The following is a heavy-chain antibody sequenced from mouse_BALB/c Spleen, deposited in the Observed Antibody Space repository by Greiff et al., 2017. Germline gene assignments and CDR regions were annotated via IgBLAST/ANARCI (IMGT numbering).Heavy chain of an antibody. V-gene: IGHV5-4*02. CDR2: ISDGGSYT. J-gene: IGHJ4*01. D-gene: IGHD2-10*01. CDR1: GFTFSDYY. Sequence: EVNVVESGGGLVKPGGSLKLSCAASGFTFSDYYMYWVRQTPEKRLEWVATISDGGSYTYYPDSVKGRFTISRDNAKNNLYLQMSSLKSEDTAMYYCARTYYGTLQDAMDYWGQGTSVTVSS. CDR3: ARTYYGTLQDAMDY.